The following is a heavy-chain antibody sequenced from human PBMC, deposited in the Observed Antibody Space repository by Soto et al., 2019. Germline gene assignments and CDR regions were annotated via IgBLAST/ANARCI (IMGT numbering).Heavy chain of an antibody. CDR2: ISGSGGST. CDR1: GFTFSSYA. V-gene: IGHV3-23*01. J-gene: IGHJ4*02. Sequence: EVQLLESGGGLVQPGGSLRLSCAAYGFTFSSYAMSWVRQAPGKGLEWVSAISGSGGSTYYADSVKGRFTISRDNSKNTLYLQMNSLRAEDTAVYYCAKAIAVAIWEFDYWGQGTLVTVSS. D-gene: IGHD6-19*01. CDR3: AKAIAVAIWEFDY.